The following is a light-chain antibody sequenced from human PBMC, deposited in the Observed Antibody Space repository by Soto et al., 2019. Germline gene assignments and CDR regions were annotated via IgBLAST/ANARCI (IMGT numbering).Light chain of an antibody. CDR1: SSDVGGYNY. V-gene: IGLV2-8*01. Sequence: QSALTQPPSASGSHGQSVAISCTGTSSDVGGYNYVSWYQQHPGKAPKLMIYEVNKRPSGVPDRCSGSKSGNTASLTVSGLQAEDEADYYCSSYAGSSNVFGTGTKVTVL. CDR3: SSYAGSSNV. J-gene: IGLJ1*01. CDR2: EVN.